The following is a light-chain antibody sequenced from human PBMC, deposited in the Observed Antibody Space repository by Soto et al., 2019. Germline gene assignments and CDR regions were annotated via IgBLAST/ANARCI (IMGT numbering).Light chain of an antibody. J-gene: IGLJ2*01. CDR1: SSDVGYYNY. CDR2: NVG. V-gene: IGLV2-11*01. CDR3: CSYAGSYTFV. Sequence: QSVLTQPRSVSGSPGQSVTISCTGTSSDVGYYNYVSWYQQHPGKAPKLMIYNVGERPSGVPDRFSGSKSGITASLTISGLQAEDEAAYYCCSYAGSYTFVFGGGTKVTVL.